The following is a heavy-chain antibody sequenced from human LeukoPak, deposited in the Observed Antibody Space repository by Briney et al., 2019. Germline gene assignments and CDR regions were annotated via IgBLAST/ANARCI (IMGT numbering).Heavy chain of an antibody. D-gene: IGHD2-21*01. V-gene: IGHV3-11*01. CDR2: ISTSGCTV. Sequence: GGPLILSCAASGFTFSSYAMSWIRQAAGKGLDWVSYISTSGCTVFYADSVKGRFTISRDNAKNSLFLQMNSLRAEDTAVYYCARGSILRYWGQGTLVNVSS. J-gene: IGHJ4*02. CDR3: ARGSILRY. CDR1: GFTFSSYA.